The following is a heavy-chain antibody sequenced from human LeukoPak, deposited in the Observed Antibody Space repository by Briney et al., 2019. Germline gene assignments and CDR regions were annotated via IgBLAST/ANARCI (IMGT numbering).Heavy chain of an antibody. CDR2: ISYDGSNK. J-gene: IGHJ4*02. CDR1: GFTFSSYD. CDR3: AKDYYAGSGSYCFDY. V-gene: IGHV3-30*18. D-gene: IGHD3-10*01. Sequence: PGRSLRLSCAASGFTFSSYDMHWLRQAPGKGLEWVAVISYDGSNKYYADSVKGRFTISRDNSKNTLYLQMNSLRAEDSAVYYCAKDYYAGSGSYCFDYWGQGTLVTVSS.